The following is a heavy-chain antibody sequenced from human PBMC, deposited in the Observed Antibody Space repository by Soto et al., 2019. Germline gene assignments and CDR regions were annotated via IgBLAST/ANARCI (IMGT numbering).Heavy chain of an antibody. J-gene: IGHJ4*02. CDR1: GFTFSSYD. V-gene: IGHV3-30*04. D-gene: IGHD3-16*01. CDR2: ISYDGRDE. Sequence: QVQLVESGGGVVQPGRSLSLTCAGSGFTFSSYDLHWVRQAPGKGLEWVEVISYDGRDEQYADYVKGRFSISRDNCKNMLYPQMNSTREEYTAVYHCARPNGAMSTLTCEYWSKGTQVTVSS. CDR3: ARPNGAMSTLTCEY.